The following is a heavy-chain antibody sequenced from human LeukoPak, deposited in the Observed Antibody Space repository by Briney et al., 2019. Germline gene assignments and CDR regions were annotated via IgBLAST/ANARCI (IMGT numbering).Heavy chain of an antibody. V-gene: IGHV3-48*03. D-gene: IGHD1-1*01. CDR1: GFTFSSYD. CDR2: ISSSGNTI. Sequence: GGSLRLSCAASGFTFSSYDMNWIRQAPGRGLEWVSYISSSGNTIFYADSVKGRFTMSRDNAKNSQYVEMNSLRAEDTGVYYCARKLSGTTYFDFWGQGILVTVS. J-gene: IGHJ4*02. CDR3: ARKLSGTTYFDF.